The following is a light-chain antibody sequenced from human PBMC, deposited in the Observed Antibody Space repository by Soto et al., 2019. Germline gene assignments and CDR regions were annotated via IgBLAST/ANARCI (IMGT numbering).Light chain of an antibody. CDR2: DTS. CDR3: QQRGYT. CDR1: QSVSSF. V-gene: IGKV3-11*01. Sequence: EIVLTQSPATLSLSPGKRATLSCRASQSVSSFLAWYQQKPGQAPRLLIYDTSSRATGIPARFSGSGSGTDFTLTISSLEPEDFAVYYCQQRGYTFGQRTKLEIK. J-gene: IGKJ2*01.